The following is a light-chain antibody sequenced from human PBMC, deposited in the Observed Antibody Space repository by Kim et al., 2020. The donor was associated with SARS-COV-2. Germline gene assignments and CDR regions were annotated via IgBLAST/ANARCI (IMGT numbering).Light chain of an antibody. CDR2: DVT. J-gene: IGLJ1*01. Sequence: QSVLTQPASVSGSPGQSITISCTGTSSDVGGHNYVSWYRQHPGKAPKLMIYDVTNRPSGVSNRFSGSKSGNTASLTISGLQAEDEADYYCSSYTSSLTYVFGSGTKVTVL. V-gene: IGLV2-14*03. CDR3: SSYTSSLTYV. CDR1: SSDVGGHNY.